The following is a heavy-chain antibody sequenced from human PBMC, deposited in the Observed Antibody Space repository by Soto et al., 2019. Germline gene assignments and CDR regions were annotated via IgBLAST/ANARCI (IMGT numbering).Heavy chain of an antibody. Sequence: GGSLRLSCAASGFTFSSYAMSWVREAPGKGLEWVSAISGSGGSTYYEDSVKGRFTISRDNSKNTLYLQMNSVRAEATAVYYFPRVPRPTQCYYYYYYGMHVWGPEIT. CDR1: GFTFSSYA. D-gene: IGHD2-8*01. CDR3: PRVPRPTQCYYYYYYGMHV. J-gene: IGHJ6*01. CDR2: ISGSGGST. V-gene: IGHV3-23*01.